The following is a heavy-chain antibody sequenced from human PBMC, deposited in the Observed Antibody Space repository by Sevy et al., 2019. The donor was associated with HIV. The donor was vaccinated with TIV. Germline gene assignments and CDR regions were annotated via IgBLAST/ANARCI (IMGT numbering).Heavy chain of an antibody. Sequence: GGSLRLSCAASGFTFSSYWMHWVRQAPGKGLVWVSRINSGGSSTSYADSVKGRFTISRDNAKNTLYLQMSSLRAEDKAVYYCASGWLVRGNAFDIWGQGTMVTVSS. CDR3: ASGWLVRGNAFDI. CDR2: INSGGSST. V-gene: IGHV3-74*01. D-gene: IGHD6-19*01. J-gene: IGHJ3*02. CDR1: GFTFSSYW.